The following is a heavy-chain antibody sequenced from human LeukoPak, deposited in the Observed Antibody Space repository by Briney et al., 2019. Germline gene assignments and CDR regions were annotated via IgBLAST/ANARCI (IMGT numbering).Heavy chain of an antibody. J-gene: IGHJ6*04. CDR1: GGSISNYY. CDR2: IYYSGST. D-gene: IGHD4-17*01. CDR3: ASGESDYLGYYGMDV. Sequence: SETLSLTCTVSGGSISNYYWSWIRQPPGKGLEWIGYIYYSGSTNYNPSLKSRVTISVDTSKNQFSLKLSSVTAADTAVYYCASGESDYLGYYGMDVWGKGTTVTVSS. V-gene: IGHV4-59*01.